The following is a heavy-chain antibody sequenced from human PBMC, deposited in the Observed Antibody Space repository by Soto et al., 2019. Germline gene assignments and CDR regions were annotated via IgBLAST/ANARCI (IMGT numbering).Heavy chain of an antibody. J-gene: IGHJ4*02. CDR2: SSTYNDDT. Sequence: QVQLVQSGGEVEKPGASVKLSCKASGYTFTTYGIGWVRQAPGQGLEWMGWSSTYNDDTNYAQKLQGRVTMTTDTSTSTADMELRSLRSDDTAVYYCARVGYGSSFTDFWGQGTLVTVSS. D-gene: IGHD6-19*01. CDR1: GYTFTTYG. CDR3: ARVGYGSSFTDF. V-gene: IGHV1-18*01.